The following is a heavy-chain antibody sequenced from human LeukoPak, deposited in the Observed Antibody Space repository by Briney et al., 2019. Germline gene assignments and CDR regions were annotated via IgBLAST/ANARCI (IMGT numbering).Heavy chain of an antibody. J-gene: IGHJ3*02. D-gene: IGHD6-13*01. CDR1: GFTFSSYA. V-gene: IGHV3-23*01. CDR2: ISGSGGST. CDR3: ARVRQQLYFLARGMRMIDI. Sequence: SGGSLRLSCAASGFTFSSYAMSWVRQAPGKGLEWVSAISGSGGSTYYADSVKGRFTISRDNSKNTLYLQMNSLRAEDTAVYYCARVRQQLYFLARGMRMIDIWGQGTMVTVSS.